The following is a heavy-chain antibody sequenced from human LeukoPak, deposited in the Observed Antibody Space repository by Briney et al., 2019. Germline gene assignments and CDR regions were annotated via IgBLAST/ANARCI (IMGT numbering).Heavy chain of an antibody. CDR1: GYSINSGYY. Sequence: SETLSLTCTVSGYSINSGYYWSWIRQPPGKGLEWIGYIYYSGSTNYNPSLKSRVTISVDTSKNQFSLKLSSVTAADTAVYYCARDHYGSGVPSHYMDVWGKGTTVTVSS. J-gene: IGHJ6*03. V-gene: IGHV4-61*01. CDR3: ARDHYGSGVPSHYMDV. CDR2: IYYSGST. D-gene: IGHD3-10*01.